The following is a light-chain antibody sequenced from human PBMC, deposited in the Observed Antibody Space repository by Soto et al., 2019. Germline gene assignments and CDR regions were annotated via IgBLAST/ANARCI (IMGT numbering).Light chain of an antibody. J-gene: IGKJ1*01. CDR1: QSISSW. CDR3: QQYNSYSRT. Sequence: DIQMTQSPSTLSASVGDRVTITCRASQSISSWLAWYQQKPGKAPKLLIYDASSLESGVPSRFSGSGSGTEFTRTINSLQPDDYATYYSQQYNSYSRTFGQGTKVEIK. CDR2: DAS. V-gene: IGKV1-5*01.